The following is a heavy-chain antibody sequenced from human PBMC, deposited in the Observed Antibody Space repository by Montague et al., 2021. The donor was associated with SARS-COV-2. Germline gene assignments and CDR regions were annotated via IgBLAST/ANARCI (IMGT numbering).Heavy chain of an antibody. CDR3: VKDTYGSCYP. V-gene: IGHV3-30-3*01. CDR1: RFTFNTYT. CDR2: ISYGGGIH. J-gene: IGHJ5*02. Sequence: SLRLSCAASRFTFNTYTMHWVRQAPGKGLQWVAVISYGGGIHYYTDSVRGRFTISRDNARNTLSLQMDSLRVEDTAVYYCVKDTYGSCYPWGQGTLVTVS. D-gene: IGHD5-24*01.